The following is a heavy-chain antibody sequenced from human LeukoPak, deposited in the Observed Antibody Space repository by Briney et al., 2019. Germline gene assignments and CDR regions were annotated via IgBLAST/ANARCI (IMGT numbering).Heavy chain of an antibody. D-gene: IGHD3-10*01. Sequence: GASVKVSCKASGYTFTSYGISWVRQAPGQGLEWMGWISAYDGNTNYAQKLQGRVTMTTDTSTSTAYMELRSLRSDDTAVYYCAMNPMVRGVIILQVLYWGQGTLVTVSS. V-gene: IGHV1-18*01. J-gene: IGHJ4*02. CDR3: AMNPMVRGVIILQVLY. CDR2: ISAYDGNT. CDR1: GYTFTSYG.